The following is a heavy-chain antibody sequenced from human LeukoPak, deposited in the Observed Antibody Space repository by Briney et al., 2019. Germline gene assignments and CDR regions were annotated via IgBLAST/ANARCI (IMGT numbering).Heavy chain of an antibody. J-gene: IGHJ3*02. D-gene: IGHD3-22*01. V-gene: IGHV4-30-4*01. CDR3: ARVPYYYDSSGYFDAFDI. CDR2: IYYSGGT. Sequence: PSETLSLTCTVSGGSISSGDYYWSWIRQPPGKGLEWIGYIYYSGGTYYNPSLKSRVTISVDTSKNQFSLKLSSVTAADTAVYYCARVPYYYDSSGYFDAFDIWGQGTMVTVSS. CDR1: GGSISSGDYY.